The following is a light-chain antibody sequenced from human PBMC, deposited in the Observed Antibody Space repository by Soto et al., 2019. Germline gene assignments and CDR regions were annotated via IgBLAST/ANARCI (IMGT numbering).Light chain of an antibody. CDR2: GNN. CDR1: SSNIGAGYD. Sequence: QSVLTQPPSVSGAPGQRVTISCTGSSSNIGAGYDVHWYQQFPGTAPKLLIYGNNNRPSGVPDRFSGSKSGTSASLAITGLQAEDEADYYCQSYHSSMSGVFGSGTKLTVL. CDR3: QSYHSSMSGV. J-gene: IGLJ1*01. V-gene: IGLV1-40*01.